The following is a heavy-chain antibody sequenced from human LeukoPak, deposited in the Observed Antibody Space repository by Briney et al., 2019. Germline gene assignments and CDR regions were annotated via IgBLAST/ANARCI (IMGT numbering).Heavy chain of an antibody. CDR3: ARDIGLGARVVAFDI. CDR1: GFTFDDYG. J-gene: IGHJ3*02. V-gene: IGHV3-20*04. Sequence: GGSLRLSCAASGFTFDDYGMSWVRQAPGKGLESVSGNNWNGGSTGYAESVKGRLTISRDNAKNSLYLQINSLRAEDTALYYCARDIGLGARVVAFDIWGQGTMVTVSS. CDR2: NNWNGGST. D-gene: IGHD1-26*01.